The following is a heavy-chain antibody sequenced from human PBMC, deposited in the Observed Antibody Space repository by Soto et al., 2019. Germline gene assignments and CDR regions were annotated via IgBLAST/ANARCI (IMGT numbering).Heavy chain of an antibody. Sequence: EVQLVESGGGLVQPGGSLRLSCAASGFTFSTYWMSWVRQAPGKGLELVANIKQDGSEKYYVDSVKGRFTISRDNAKNSLYLQMNSLRGEDTAVYYCARLVQGRNNWFDPWGQGTLVTVSS. D-gene: IGHD3-10*01. V-gene: IGHV3-7*01. CDR2: IKQDGSEK. CDR3: ARLVQGRNNWFDP. J-gene: IGHJ5*02. CDR1: GFTFSTYW.